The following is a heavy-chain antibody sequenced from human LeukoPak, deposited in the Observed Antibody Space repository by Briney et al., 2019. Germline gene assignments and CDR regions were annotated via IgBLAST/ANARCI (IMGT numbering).Heavy chain of an antibody. CDR2: ISSSGSTT. V-gene: IGHV3-48*03. J-gene: IGHJ6*04. Sequence: GGSLRLSCAAYGFTFSSYEMNWVRRAPGKGLEWVSYISSSGSTTYYADSVKGRFTISRDNAKNSLYLQMNSLRAEDTAVYYCAELDITMIGGVWGKGTTVTISS. CDR1: GFTFSSYE. CDR3: AELDITMIGGV. D-gene: IGHD3-10*02.